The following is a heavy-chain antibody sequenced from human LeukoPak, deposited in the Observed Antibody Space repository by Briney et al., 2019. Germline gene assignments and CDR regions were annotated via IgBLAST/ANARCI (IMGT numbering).Heavy chain of an antibody. CDR2: IYSGGST. CDR3: ARGATGARITMVRGVIFDY. J-gene: IGHJ4*02. V-gene: IGHV3-53*01. CDR1: GFTVSSNY. D-gene: IGHD3-10*01. Sequence: GGSLRLSCAASGFTVSSNYMSWVRQAPGKGLEWVSVIYSGGSTYYADSVKGRFTISRHNSKNTLYLQMNSLRAEDTAVYYCARGATGARITMVRGVIFDYWDQGTLVTVSS.